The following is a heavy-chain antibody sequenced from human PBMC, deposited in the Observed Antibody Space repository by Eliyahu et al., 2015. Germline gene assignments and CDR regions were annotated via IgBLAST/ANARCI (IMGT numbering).Heavy chain of an antibody. V-gene: IGHV4-34*02. Sequence: QVQLQQWGAGLVKPSETLSLTXXVSXXGGSFIGYYWSWXRQTXGKGLEWIGEVXHSXKTNLHPSLKSRVTISVDTSQNQFSLKMNSVTAADTAVYFCARGRGSGSAEWGQGTLVTVSS. CDR1: GGSFIGYY. D-gene: IGHD1-26*01. CDR2: VXHSXKT. CDR3: ARGRGSGSAE. J-gene: IGHJ4*02.